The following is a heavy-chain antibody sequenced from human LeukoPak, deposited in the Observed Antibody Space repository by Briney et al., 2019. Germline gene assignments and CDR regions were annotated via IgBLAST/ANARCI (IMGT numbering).Heavy chain of an antibody. CDR1: GYTFTGYY. Sequence: ASVKVSCKASGYTFTGYYMHWVRQAPGQGLEWMGWINPNSGGTNYAQKFQGRVTMTRDTSISTAYMELSRLRSDDTAVYYCARADAFDWLLYDYWGQGTLVTVSS. CDR3: ARADAFDWLLYDY. V-gene: IGHV1-2*02. CDR2: INPNSGGT. D-gene: IGHD3-9*01. J-gene: IGHJ4*02.